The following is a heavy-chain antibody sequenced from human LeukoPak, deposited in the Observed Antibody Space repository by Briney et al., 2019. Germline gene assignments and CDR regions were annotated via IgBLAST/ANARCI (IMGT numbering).Heavy chain of an antibody. D-gene: IGHD4-17*01. J-gene: IGHJ4*02. CDR1: GFTFSSYD. V-gene: IGHV3-48*03. Sequence: GGSLRLSCAVYGFTFSSYDMNWVRPAQGKGLEWDSYISSSGRTIYYADSVKGRFTISRDNAKNSLYLQMNSLRAEDTAVYYCARVGDFTVTLDYWGQGTLVTVSS. CDR2: ISSSGRTI. CDR3: ARVGDFTVTLDY.